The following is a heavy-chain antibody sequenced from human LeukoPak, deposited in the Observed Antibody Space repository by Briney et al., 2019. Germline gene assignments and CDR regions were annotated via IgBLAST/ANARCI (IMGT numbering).Heavy chain of an antibody. J-gene: IGHJ4*02. V-gene: IGHV1-69*13. D-gene: IGHD2-15*01. Sequence: GASVNVSCKASGGTFSSYAISWVRQAPRQGLEWMGGIIAILGTANYAQKLQGRVTITADESTSTADMELSCLSSEDTAVYYCASEYCSGGSCYYFDSWGQGTLVTVSS. CDR3: ASEYCSGGSCYYFDS. CDR1: GGTFSSYA. CDR2: IIAILGTA.